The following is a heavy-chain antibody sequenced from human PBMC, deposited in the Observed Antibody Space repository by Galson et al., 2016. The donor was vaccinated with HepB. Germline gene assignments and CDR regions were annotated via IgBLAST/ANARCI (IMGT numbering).Heavy chain of an antibody. J-gene: IGHJ6*02. CDR3: HYGDYGDAFNRYYYHGMDV. D-gene: IGHD4-17*01. CDR2: IKSDGSIT. V-gene: IGHV3-74*01. CDR1: GFTFSAYW. Sequence: SLRLSCAASGFTFSAYWMHWVRQAPGKGLVWVSRIKSDGSITDYADSVKGRFTISRDNAKNTLYLQMDSLRAEDTAVYYCHYGDYGDAFNRYYYHGMDVWGXGTTVTVFS.